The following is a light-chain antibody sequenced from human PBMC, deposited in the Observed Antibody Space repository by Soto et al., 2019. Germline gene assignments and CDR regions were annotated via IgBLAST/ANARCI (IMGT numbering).Light chain of an antibody. J-gene: IGLJ1*01. CDR3: SSYMGRSTLV. Sequence: QSVLTQPASGSGSPGQSITISCTGTSMDVGAYNSVARYQHNPRKAPKLMMYDVSNRPSGVCSRFCGSKSANTPSLSISGLQVGDEADYYCSSYMGRSTLVFGTRTKVT. CDR1: SMDVGAYNS. V-gene: IGLV2-14*01. CDR2: DVS.